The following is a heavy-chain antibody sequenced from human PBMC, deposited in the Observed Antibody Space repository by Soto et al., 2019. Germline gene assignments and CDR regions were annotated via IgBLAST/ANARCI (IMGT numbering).Heavy chain of an antibody. CDR1: GFTFSSYG. Sequence: PGGSLRLSCAASGFTFSSYGMHWVRQAPGKGLEWVAVISYDGSNKYYADSVKGRFTISRDNSKNTLYLQMNSLRAEDTAVYYCAKAGRAGLEWSMDVWGQGTTVTVSS. D-gene: IGHD3-3*01. CDR3: AKAGRAGLEWSMDV. V-gene: IGHV3-30*18. CDR2: ISYDGSNK. J-gene: IGHJ6*02.